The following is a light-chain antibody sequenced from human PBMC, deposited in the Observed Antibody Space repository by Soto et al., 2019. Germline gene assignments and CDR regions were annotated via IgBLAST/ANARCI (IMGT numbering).Light chain of an antibody. CDR3: QTWGTGILV. J-gene: IGLJ3*02. V-gene: IGLV4-69*01. Sequence: QPVLAQSPSASASRGASVKLTCTLSSGHSNYGIAWHQLHPERGPRYLMKVNSDGSHDKGDGIPDRFSGSSSGAERFLTISSIQSEDEADYYCQTWGTGILVFGGGTKLTVL. CDR2: VNSDGSH. CDR1: SGHSNYG.